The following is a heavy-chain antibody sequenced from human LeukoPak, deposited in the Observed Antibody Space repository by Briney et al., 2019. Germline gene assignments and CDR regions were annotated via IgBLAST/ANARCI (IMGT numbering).Heavy chain of an antibody. J-gene: IGHJ4*02. V-gene: IGHV3-74*01. CDR3: ARGRPHGNDY. CDR2: IASDGSST. CDR1: GFTFSSYW. D-gene: IGHD4-23*01. Sequence: GGSLRLSCAASGFTFSSYWMNWVRQAPGKGLVWVSHIASDGSSTTYADSVKGRFSSSRDNAKNTLYLQMNSLRVEDTAVYYCARGRPHGNDYWGQGTLVTVSS.